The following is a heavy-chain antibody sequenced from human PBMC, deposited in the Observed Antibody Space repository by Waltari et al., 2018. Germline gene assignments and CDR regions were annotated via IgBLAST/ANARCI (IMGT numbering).Heavy chain of an antibody. CDR1: GYSISSSNY. J-gene: IGHJ5*02. Sequence: QVHLQESGPGLVRPSDTLSLTCGVSGYSISSSNYWGWIRQSPEKGLEWIGYIQSSGGTYYNPSLQSRVTMSVDTSKNQFSLILSSVTAVDTAVYYCAKKVDAKSWFDPWGPGTLVTVSS. CDR2: IQSSGGT. V-gene: IGHV4-28*07. CDR3: AKKVDAKSWFDP.